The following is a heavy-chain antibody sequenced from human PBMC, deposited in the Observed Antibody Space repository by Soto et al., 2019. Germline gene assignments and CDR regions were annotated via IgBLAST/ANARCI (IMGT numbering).Heavy chain of an antibody. V-gene: IGHV4-31*03. Sequence: PSETLSLTCTVPGGSISSGGYYWSWIRQHPGKGLEWIGYIYYSGSTYYNPSLKSRVTISVDTSKNQFSLKLSSVTAADTAVYYCARVAGTIAAAPYFDYWGQGTLVTVSS. CDR1: GGSISSGGYY. J-gene: IGHJ4*02. D-gene: IGHD6-13*01. CDR2: IYYSGST. CDR3: ARVAGTIAAAPYFDY.